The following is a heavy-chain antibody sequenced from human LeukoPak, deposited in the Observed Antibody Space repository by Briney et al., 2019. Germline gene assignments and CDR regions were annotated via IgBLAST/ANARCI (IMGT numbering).Heavy chain of an antibody. CDR3: ASRSRGGAALDY. CDR1: GLTVSSTY. CDR2: IYTGGDT. D-gene: IGHD6-6*01. Sequence: GGSLRLSCAASGLTVSSTYMSWVRQAPGKGLECVSVIYTGGDTYYADSVKGRFTISRDDSKNTLFLQMNSLRAEDTAVYYCASRSRGGAALDYWGQGTLVTVSS. V-gene: IGHV3-53*01. J-gene: IGHJ4*02.